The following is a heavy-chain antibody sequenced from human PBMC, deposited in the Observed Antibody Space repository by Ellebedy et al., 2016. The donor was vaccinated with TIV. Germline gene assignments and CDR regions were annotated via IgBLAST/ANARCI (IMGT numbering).Heavy chain of an antibody. V-gene: IGHV3-23*01. Sequence: GESLKISCAASGFTFGCCAMSWVRQAPGKGLAWVPVISNGGDTTYADSVKGRFTVSRDNSNNTLYLQMNSLRADDTAIYYCAKLGGVLSWYADYWGLGTLVTVSS. CDR3: AKLGGVLSWYADY. J-gene: IGHJ4*02. CDR1: GFTFGCCA. CDR2: ISNGGDTT. D-gene: IGHD6-13*01.